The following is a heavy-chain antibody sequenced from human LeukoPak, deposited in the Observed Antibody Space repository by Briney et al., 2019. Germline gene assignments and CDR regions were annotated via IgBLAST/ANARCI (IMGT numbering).Heavy chain of an antibody. CDR1: GYTFTSYY. CDR3: ARGVSTQVDY. D-gene: IGHD5/OR15-5a*01. Sequence: ASVKVSCKASGYTFTSYYMHWVRQAPGQGLEWMGIINPSGGSTSYAQKFQGRVIITRDTSASTAYVELSSLRSEDTAVYYCARGVSTQVDYWGQGTLVTVSS. V-gene: IGHV1-46*01. CDR2: INPSGGST. J-gene: IGHJ4*02.